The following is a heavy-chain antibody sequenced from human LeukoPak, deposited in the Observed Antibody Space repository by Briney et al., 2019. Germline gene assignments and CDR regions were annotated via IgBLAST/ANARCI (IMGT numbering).Heavy chain of an antibody. J-gene: IGHJ3*02. CDR3: AKSTAAAGTAAFDI. V-gene: IGHV3-11*03. Sequence: GGSLTLSCAASGYTFSDYYMRWISQAPGKGLEWVSYISSSSSYTNYAASMKGRFTISRDNAKNPLYLQLNSLSAEDTAVYYCAKSTAAAGTAAFDIWGQGTMVTVSS. D-gene: IGHD6-13*01. CDR2: ISSSSSYT. CDR1: GYTFSDYY.